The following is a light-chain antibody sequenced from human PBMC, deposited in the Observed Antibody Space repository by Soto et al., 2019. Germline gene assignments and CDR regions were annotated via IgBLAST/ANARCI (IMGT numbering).Light chain of an antibody. V-gene: IGKV3-20*01. CDR3: QQYRSPPPT. CDR2: GAT. Sequence: VVLTQSPGTLSLSPWESATLSCRASQSISSGYLAWYQQKPGQAPRLLIYGATSRATGIPGRFSGSGSGTDFTLTVSGLEPEDFAVYYCQQYRSPPPTFGGGTKVDIK. CDR1: QSISSGY. J-gene: IGKJ4*01.